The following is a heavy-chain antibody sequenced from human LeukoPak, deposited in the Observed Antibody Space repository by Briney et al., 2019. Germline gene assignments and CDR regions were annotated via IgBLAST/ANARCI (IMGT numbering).Heavy chain of an antibody. V-gene: IGHV3-9*01. Sequence: GGSLGSSFAAPEFTFVAYALAWVRQAPGKGLEWVSGISWNSGSIGYADSVKGRFTISRDNAKNSLYLQMNSLRAEDTALYYCAKGSLDYWGQGTLVTVSS. CDR1: EFTFVAYA. J-gene: IGHJ4*02. CDR2: ISWNSGSI. CDR3: AKGSLDY. D-gene: IGHD1-26*01.